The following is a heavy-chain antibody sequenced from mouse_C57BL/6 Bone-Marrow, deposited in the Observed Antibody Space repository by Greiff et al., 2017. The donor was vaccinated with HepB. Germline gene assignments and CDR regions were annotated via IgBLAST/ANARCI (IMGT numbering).Heavy chain of an antibody. CDR2: IWGVGST. J-gene: IGHJ3*01. CDR3: ASSRQLRPFAY. Sequence: VKLKESGPGLVAPSQSLSITCTVSGFSLTSYGVDWVRQSPGKGLEWLGVIWGVGSTNYNSALKSRLSISKDNSKSQVFLKMNSLQTDDTAMYYCASSRQLRPFAYWGQGTLVTVSA. D-gene: IGHD3-2*02. V-gene: IGHV2-6*01. CDR1: GFSLTSYG.